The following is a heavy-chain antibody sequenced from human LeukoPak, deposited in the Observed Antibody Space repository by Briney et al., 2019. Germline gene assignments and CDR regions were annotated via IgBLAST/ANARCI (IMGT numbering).Heavy chain of an antibody. Sequence: PGGSLRLSCAASGFTFSSYEMNWVRQAPGKGLEWVSYISSSGSTIYYADSAKGRFTISRDNAKNSLYLQMNSLRAEDTAVYYCAREDRGYSYGPHRRSGYFDYWGQGTLVTVSS. CDR2: ISSSGSTI. CDR3: AREDRGYSYGPHRRSGYFDY. D-gene: IGHD5-18*01. V-gene: IGHV3-48*03. CDR1: GFTFSSYE. J-gene: IGHJ4*02.